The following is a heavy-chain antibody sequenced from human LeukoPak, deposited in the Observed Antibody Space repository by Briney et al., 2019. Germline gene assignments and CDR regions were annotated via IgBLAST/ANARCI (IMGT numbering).Heavy chain of an antibody. CDR3: ARASRGYYYYYYMDV. V-gene: IGHV1-18*01. J-gene: IGHJ6*03. D-gene: IGHD3-10*01. CDR2: ISVYNDNT. CDR1: GYIFTTYG. Sequence: ASVKVSCKASGYIFTTYGITWVRQAPGQGLEWMGWISVYNDNTYYSQKLQGRVTMTTDTSTSTAYMELRSLRSDDTAVYYCARASRGYYYYYYMDVWGKGTTVTISS.